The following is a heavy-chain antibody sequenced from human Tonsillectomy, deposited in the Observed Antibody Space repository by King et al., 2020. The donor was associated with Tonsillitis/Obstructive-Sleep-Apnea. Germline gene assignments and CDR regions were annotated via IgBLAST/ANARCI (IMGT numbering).Heavy chain of an antibody. CDR1: GFTFSRYA. CDR2: ISYDGSNY. V-gene: IGHV3-30*01. D-gene: IGHD2-15*01. J-gene: IGHJ4*02. Sequence: QLVQSGGGVVQPGRSLRLSCAASGFTFSRYAVHWVRQAPGKGLEWVAVISYDGSNYYYADSVRGRFTISRDNSKSTLFLQMNSLRVEDTAVYYGARAPGVVVVAATRNKVGPFDYWGQGTLVTVSS. CDR3: ARAPGVVVVAATRNKVGPFDY.